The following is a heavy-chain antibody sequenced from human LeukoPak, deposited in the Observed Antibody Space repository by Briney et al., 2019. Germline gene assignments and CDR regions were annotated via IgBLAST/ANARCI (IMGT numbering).Heavy chain of an antibody. D-gene: IGHD1-26*01. CDR1: GDTFTNYY. CDR2: VNTKIEAT. Sequence: ASVKVSCKASGDTFTNYYMHWVRQVPGQGLEWMGWVNTKIEATHYPPKFQGRVTMTSDTSINTVYMEMSSLTSDDSGLYYCARRLVGAPYFFDYWGQGALVTVSS. J-gene: IGHJ4*02. V-gene: IGHV1-2*02. CDR3: ARRLVGAPYFFDY.